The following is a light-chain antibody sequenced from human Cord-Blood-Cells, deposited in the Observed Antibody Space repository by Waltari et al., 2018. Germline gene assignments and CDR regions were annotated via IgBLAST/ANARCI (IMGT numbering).Light chain of an antibody. J-gene: IGLJ1*01. CDR2: GNS. V-gene: IGLV1-40*01. CDR3: QSYDSSLSGYV. CDR1: SSNIGAGYD. Sequence: QSVLTQPPSVSGAPGQRVTISCTGSSSNIGAGYDVHWYQQLPGTALKLLIYGNSNRPAGVPDRFSGSKSGTSASLAITGLQAEDEADYYGQSYDSSLSGYVFGTGTKVTVL.